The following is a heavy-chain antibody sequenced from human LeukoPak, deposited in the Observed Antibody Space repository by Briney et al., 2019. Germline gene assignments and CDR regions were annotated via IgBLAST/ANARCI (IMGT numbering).Heavy chain of an antibody. CDR2: IYYSGST. CDR1: RGSISDYY. Sequence: SETLSLTCTVSRGSISDYYWSWIRQPPGKGLEWIGYIYYSGSTNYNPSLKSRVTISVDTSKNQFSLKLSSVTAADTAVYYCASVDSNFDYWGQGTLVTVSS. J-gene: IGHJ4*02. D-gene: IGHD3-9*01. CDR3: ASVDSNFDY. V-gene: IGHV4-59*01.